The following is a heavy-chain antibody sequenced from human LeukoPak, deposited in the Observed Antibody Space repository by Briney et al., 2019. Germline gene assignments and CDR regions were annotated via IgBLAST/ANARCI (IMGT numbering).Heavy chain of an antibody. D-gene: IGHD2-2*01. Sequence: AAVKVSCKASGYTFTSYGISWVRQAPGQGLEWMGWISAYNGNTNYAQKLQGRVTMTTDTSTSTAYMELRSLRSDDTAVYYCARDPGLRYCSRTSCYDSYYFDYWGQGTLVTVSS. CDR3: ARDPGLRYCSRTSCYDSYYFDY. V-gene: IGHV1-18*01. CDR2: ISAYNGNT. J-gene: IGHJ4*02. CDR1: GYTFTSYG.